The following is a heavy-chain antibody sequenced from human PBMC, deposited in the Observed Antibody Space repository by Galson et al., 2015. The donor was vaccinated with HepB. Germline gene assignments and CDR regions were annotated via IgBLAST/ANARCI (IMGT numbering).Heavy chain of an antibody. CDR1: GVTIPSYS. V-gene: IGHV3-48*01. J-gene: IGHJ6*02. CDR3: ARNPASYDYFNMDV. Sequence: SLRLSCAASGVTIPSYSMNWVRKAPGRGLEWLAYISAGRTTVYYAASVRGRFPISRDDAKNFLYLHMNSLRGEDTAVYYCARNPASYDYFNMDVWGHGTTVTVSS. CDR2: ISAGRTTV.